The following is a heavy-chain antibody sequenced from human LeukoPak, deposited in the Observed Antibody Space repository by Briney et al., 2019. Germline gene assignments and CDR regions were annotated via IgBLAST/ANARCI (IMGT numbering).Heavy chain of an antibody. CDR3: ARGYCSGGSCYFNCFDY. V-gene: IGHV3-21*01. CDR1: GFTFSSYS. D-gene: IGHD2-15*01. Sequence: GGSLRLSCAASGFTFSSYSMNWVRQAPGEGREWVSSISTTSSYIYYADSLKGRFTISRDNAKNSLYLQMNSLRAEDTAIYYCARGYCSGGSCYFNCFDYWGQGTLVTVSS. J-gene: IGHJ4*02. CDR2: ISTTSSYI.